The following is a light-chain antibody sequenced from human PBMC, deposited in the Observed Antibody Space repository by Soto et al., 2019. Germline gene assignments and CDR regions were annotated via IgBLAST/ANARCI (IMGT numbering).Light chain of an antibody. Sequence: QSALTQSRSVSGSPGQSVTISCSGSSSDIGIYNYVSWYQHHPGKVPKVLIYDVNKRPSEVPDRFSGSKSGNTASLTISGLQADDEADYYCCSYAGRYTMVFGGGTQLTVL. CDR2: DVN. V-gene: IGLV2-11*01. CDR3: CSYAGRYTMV. J-gene: IGLJ2*01. CDR1: SSDIGIYNY.